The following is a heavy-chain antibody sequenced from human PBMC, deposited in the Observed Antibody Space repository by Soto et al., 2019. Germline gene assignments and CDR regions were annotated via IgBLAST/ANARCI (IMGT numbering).Heavy chain of an antibody. CDR2: IYYSGST. CDR1: GGSISSYY. Sequence: SETLSLTCTVSGGSISSYYWSWIRQPPGKGLEWIGYIYYSGSTNYNPSLKSRVTISVDTSKNQFSLKLSSVTAADTAVYYCARHGTRAKEWLLSHGRIIGYFDYWGQGTLVTVSS. CDR3: ARHGTRAKEWLLSHGRIIGYFDY. V-gene: IGHV4-59*08. J-gene: IGHJ4*02. D-gene: IGHD3-3*01.